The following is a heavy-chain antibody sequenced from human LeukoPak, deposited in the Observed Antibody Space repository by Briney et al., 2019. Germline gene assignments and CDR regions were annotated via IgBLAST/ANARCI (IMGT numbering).Heavy chain of an antibody. V-gene: IGHV3-49*04. CDR2: IRSKAYGGTT. J-gene: IGHJ4*02. Sequence: GGSLRLSCTASGFTFGDYAMGWVRQAPGKGLEWVGFIRSKAYGGTTEYAASMKGRFTISRDDSKSIAYLQMNSLKTEDTAVYYCTISLGDSSGYYVDYWGQGTLVTVSS. CDR3: TISLGDSSGYYVDY. D-gene: IGHD3-22*01. CDR1: GFTFGDYA.